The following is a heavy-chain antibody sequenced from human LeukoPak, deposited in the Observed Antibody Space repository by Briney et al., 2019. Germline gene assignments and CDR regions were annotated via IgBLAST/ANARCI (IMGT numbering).Heavy chain of an antibody. CDR2: ISSSSTYI. CDR3: ARHKDYYYSYMDV. V-gene: IGHV3-21*01. Sequence: TGGSLRLSCAASGFTFSSYSMNWVRQAPGKGLEWVSSISSSSTYIYYADSVKGRFTISRDNAKNSLYLQMNSLRAEDTAVYSCARHKDYYYSYMDVWGKGTTVTISS. CDR1: GFTFSSYS. J-gene: IGHJ6*03.